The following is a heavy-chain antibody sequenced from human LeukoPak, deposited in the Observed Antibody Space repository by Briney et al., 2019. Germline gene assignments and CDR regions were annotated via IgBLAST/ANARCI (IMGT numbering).Heavy chain of an antibody. CDR3: ARGSRRGYSYGYIFLY. D-gene: IGHD5-18*01. CDR2: ISSSGSTI. V-gene: IGHV3-11*01. J-gene: IGHJ4*02. CDR1: GFTFSDYY. Sequence: GGSLRLSCAASGFTFSDYYMSWIRQAPGKGLEWVSYISSSGSTIYYADSVKGRFTISRDNAKNSLYLQMNSLRAEDTAVYYCARGSRRGYSYGYIFLYWGQGTLVTVSS.